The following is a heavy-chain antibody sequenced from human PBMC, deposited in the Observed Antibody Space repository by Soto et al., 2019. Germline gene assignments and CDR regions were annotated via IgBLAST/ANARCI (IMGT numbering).Heavy chain of an antibody. D-gene: IGHD2-2*01. V-gene: IGHV4-34*01. CDR2: INHSGST. Sequence: PSETLSLTCAVYGGSFSGYYWSWIRQPPGKGLEWIGEINHSGSTNYNPSLKSRVTISVDTSKNQFSLKLSSVTAADTAVYYCARARAGYQLPVRTYYYYGMDVWGQGTTVTVSS. CDR1: GGSFSGYY. J-gene: IGHJ6*02. CDR3: ARARAGYQLPVRTYYYYGMDV.